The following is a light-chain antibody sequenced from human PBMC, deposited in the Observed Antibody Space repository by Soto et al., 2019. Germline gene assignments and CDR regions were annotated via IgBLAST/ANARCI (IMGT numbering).Light chain of an antibody. CDR3: QQYGNSPWT. V-gene: IGKV3-20*01. Sequence: EIVLTQSPGTLSLFPGDRATLSCRASQSVSSSYLSWYQQKPGQAPRVLIYGASTRATGIPDRFSGSGSGTDFTLTISRLEPDDFAVYYCQQYGNSPWTFGQGTKVEIK. CDR1: QSVSSSY. J-gene: IGKJ1*01. CDR2: GAS.